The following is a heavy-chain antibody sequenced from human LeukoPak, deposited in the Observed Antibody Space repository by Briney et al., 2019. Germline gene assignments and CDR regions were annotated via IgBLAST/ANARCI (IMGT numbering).Heavy chain of an antibody. CDR1: GYSFTSYW. J-gene: IGHJ4*02. CDR2: IDPSDSCT. Sequence: GESLKISCKGSGYSFTSYWISWVRQMPGKGLEWMGRIDPSDSCTNYSPSFQGHVTISADKSISTAYLQWSSLKASDTAMYYCARHTYYYDSSGHYYFDYWGQGTLVTVSS. V-gene: IGHV5-10-1*01. CDR3: ARHTYYYDSSGHYYFDY. D-gene: IGHD3-22*01.